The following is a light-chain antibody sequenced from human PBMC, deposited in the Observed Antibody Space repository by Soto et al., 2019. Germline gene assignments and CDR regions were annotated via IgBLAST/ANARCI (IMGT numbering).Light chain of an antibody. V-gene: IGLV6-57*04. CDR3: QSYDGGWV. J-gene: IGLJ3*02. Sequence: NFMLTQPHSVSESPGKTVTISCTRSSGSIASNYVQWYQQRPGSAPTTVIYEDNLRPSGVPDRFSGSIDTSSNSASLFISGLKTEDEADYFCQSYDGGWVFGGGTKVTVL. CDR1: SGSIASNY. CDR2: EDN.